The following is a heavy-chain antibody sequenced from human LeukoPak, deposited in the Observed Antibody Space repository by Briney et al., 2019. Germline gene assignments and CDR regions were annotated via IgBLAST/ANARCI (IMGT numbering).Heavy chain of an antibody. CDR3: ARDGAYYGSGSSNGDY. D-gene: IGHD3-10*01. CDR1: GYSVSSGYY. J-gene: IGHJ4*02. Sequence: SETLSLTCTVSGYSVSSGYYWGWIRQPPGKGLEWIGSIYYSGSTYYNPSLKSRVTISVDTSKNQFSLKLSSVTAADTAVYYCARDGAYYGSGSSNGDYWGQGTLVTVSS. V-gene: IGHV4-38-2*02. CDR2: IYYSGST.